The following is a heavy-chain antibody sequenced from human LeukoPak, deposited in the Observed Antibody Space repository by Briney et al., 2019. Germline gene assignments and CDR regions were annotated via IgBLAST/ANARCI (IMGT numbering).Heavy chain of an antibody. CDR1: GFTFSSNH. CDR2: ISDTGHVI. J-gene: IGHJ6*02. V-gene: IGHV3-48*02. CDR3: ANLTPRGHGMDV. Sequence: GGSLRLSCADSGFTFSSNHMNWVRQAPGKGLEWLSFISDTGHVIYYADSVKGRFTISRDNAKNSLFLQMNSLRDEDTAVYYCANLTPRGHGMDVWGHGTTVIVSS. D-gene: IGHD3-10*01.